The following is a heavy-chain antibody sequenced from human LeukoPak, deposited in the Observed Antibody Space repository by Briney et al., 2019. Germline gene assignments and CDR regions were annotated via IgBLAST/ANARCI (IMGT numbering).Heavy chain of an antibody. J-gene: IGHJ4*02. Sequence: SETLSLTCTISGGSINNYYWSWIRRPPGKGLEWIGYIYYSGSTNYNPSLTSRVNISLDTSKNQFSLRLSSVTAADTAVYYCARQTAKNVDTARFDYWGQGTLVTVSS. D-gene: IGHD5-18*01. V-gene: IGHV4-59*08. CDR3: ARQTAKNVDTARFDY. CDR1: GGSINNYY. CDR2: IYYSGST.